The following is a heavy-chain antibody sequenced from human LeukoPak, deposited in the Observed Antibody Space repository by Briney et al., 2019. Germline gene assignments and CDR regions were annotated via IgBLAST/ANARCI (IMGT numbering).Heavy chain of an antibody. J-gene: IGHJ4*02. V-gene: IGHV3-30*03. CDR1: GFTFSSYG. CDR3: ARDSGITLLRGVIDY. CDR2: ISYDGSNK. Sequence: PGGSLRLSCAASGFTFSSYGMHWVRQAPGKGLEWVAVISYDGSNKYYADSVKGRFTISRDNSKNTLYLQMNSLRAEDTALYYCARDSGITLLRGVIDYWGQGTLVTVSS. D-gene: IGHD3-10*01.